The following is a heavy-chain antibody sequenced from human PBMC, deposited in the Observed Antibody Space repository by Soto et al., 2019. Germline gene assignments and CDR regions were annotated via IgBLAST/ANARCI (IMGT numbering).Heavy chain of an antibody. CDR1: GFTFSSYS. V-gene: IGHV3-21*01. CDR2: ISSSSSYI. Sequence: LRLSCAASGFTFSSYSMNWVRQAPGKGLEWVSSISSSSSYIYYADSVKGRFTISRDNAKNSLYLQMNSLRAEDTAVYYCARGSGSYYYYGMDVWGRGTTVTVSS. CDR3: ARGSGSYYYYGMDV. J-gene: IGHJ6*02. D-gene: IGHD1-26*01.